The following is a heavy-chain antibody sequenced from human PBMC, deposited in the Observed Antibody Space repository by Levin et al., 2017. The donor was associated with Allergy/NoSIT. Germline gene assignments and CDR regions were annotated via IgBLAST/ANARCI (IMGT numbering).Heavy chain of an antibody. V-gene: IGHV3-13*01. CDR1: GFTLSSYD. Sequence: PGGSLRLSCAASGFTLSSYDMHWVRQVTGKGLEWVSAIGAAGDTYYPGSVKGRFTISRENAKNSLYLQMNSLRAGDTAVYYCARVDCSSTSCYVGEYGMDVWGQGTTVTVSS. D-gene: IGHD2-2*01. CDR3: ARVDCSSTSCYVGEYGMDV. J-gene: IGHJ6*02. CDR2: IGAAGDT.